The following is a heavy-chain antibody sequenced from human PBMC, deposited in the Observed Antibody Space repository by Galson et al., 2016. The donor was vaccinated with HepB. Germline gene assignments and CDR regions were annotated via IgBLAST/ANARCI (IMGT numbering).Heavy chain of an antibody. D-gene: IGHD1-1*01. CDR2: TNEDESYI. Sequence: SLRLSCAASGFTFSRYWMHWVRQAPGKGPVWVSRTNEDESYIDYADSVKGRFSISRDNVRNTLYLQMNSLRAEDAALYYCVADLSGREDFWGQGTLDTVTAPLRKARDNTRTRPVRQWNVSGGEESACYYGVADLSVSEDFWGQGTLVTVSS. CDR1: GFTFSRYW. V-gene: IGHV3-74*01. CDR3: VADLSGREDFWGQGTLDTVTAPLRKARDNTRTRPVRQWNVSGGEESACYYGVADLSVSEDF. J-gene: IGHJ4*02.